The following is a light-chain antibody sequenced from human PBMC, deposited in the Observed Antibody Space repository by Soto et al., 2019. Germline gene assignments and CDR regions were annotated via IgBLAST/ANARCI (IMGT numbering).Light chain of an antibody. V-gene: IGLV2-14*01. CDR1: SSDVGGYNY. J-gene: IGLJ2*01. CDR2: DVS. CDR3: SSYTSSSTPHVV. Sequence: QSVLTDPASVSGSPGQSITISCTGTSSDVGGYNYVSWYQQHPGKAPKLMIYDVSNRPSGVSNRFSGSKSGNTASLTISGLQAEDEADYYCSSYTSSSTPHVVFGGGTKVTVL.